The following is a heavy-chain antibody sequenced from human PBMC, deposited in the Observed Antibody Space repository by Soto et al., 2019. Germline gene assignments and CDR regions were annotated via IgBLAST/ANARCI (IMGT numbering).Heavy chain of an antibody. CDR3: VNDWSGEKCPCMGV. D-gene: IGHD3-3*01. CDR2: ISRNGDRT. Sequence: EVQLLESGGGLGQPGGSLRLSCEASGFTFWNYAMTWVRQAPGKGPEWVSSISRNGDRTYYVDSVKGRFIISRDNSENTLFLQMDSLRAEDAAIYYCVNDWSGEKCPCMGVRCQGTTVTVSS. CDR1: GFTFWNYA. J-gene: IGHJ6*02. V-gene: IGHV3-23*01.